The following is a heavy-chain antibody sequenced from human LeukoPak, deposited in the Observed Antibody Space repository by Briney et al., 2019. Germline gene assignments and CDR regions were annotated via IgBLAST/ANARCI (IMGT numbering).Heavy chain of an antibody. CDR2: INPNSGAT. D-gene: IGHD6-13*01. CDR3: ARVLGIALDAFDI. J-gene: IGHJ3*02. CDR1: GYTFTGYF. V-gene: IGHV1-2*02. Sequence: AASVKVSCKASGYTFTGYFIHWVRQAPGQGLEWMGWINPNSGATNYAQKFQGRVTMTRDTSISTAYMELTRLRSDDTAVYYCARVLGIALDAFDIWGQGTMVTVSS.